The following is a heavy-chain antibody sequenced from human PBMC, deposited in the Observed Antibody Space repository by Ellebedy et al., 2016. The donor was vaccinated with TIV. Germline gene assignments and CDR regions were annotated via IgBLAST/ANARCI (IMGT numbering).Heavy chain of an antibody. CDR2: ISDDGRKK. J-gene: IGHJ4*02. CDR1: GFSFNIYT. Sequence: GESLKISXTVSGFSFNIYTMHWVRQAPGKGLEWMTLISDDGRKKFYADSVSGRFTISRDNSKNTLYLQMTSLTVEDTAVYYCAKALIRDDYFDSWGQGSLVTVSS. CDR3: AKALIRDDYFDS. V-gene: IGHV3-30*04.